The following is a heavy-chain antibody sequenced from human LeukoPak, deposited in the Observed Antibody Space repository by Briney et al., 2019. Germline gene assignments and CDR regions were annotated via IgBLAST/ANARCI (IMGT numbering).Heavy chain of an antibody. Sequence: PGRSLRLSCAASGFTFSSYGMHWVRQAPGKGLEWVAVIWYDGSNKYYADSVKGRFTISRDNSKNTMYVQMSSLRPEDTAVYYCARDRWYDNDGHQAAFDIWGQGTMVTVSS. CDR2: IWYDGSNK. CDR1: GFTFSSYG. J-gene: IGHJ3*02. CDR3: ARDRWYDNDGHQAAFDI. V-gene: IGHV3-33*01. D-gene: IGHD4-23*01.